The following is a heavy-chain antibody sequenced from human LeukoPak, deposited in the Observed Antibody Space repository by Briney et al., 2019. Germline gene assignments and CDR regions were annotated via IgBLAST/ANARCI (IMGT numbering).Heavy chain of an antibody. V-gene: IGHV3-30*18. CDR2: ISYDGSNK. Sequence: PGGSLRLSCAASGFTFSSYGMHWVRQAPGKGLEWVAVISYDGSNKYYADSVKGRFTISRDNSKNTLYLQMNSLRAEDTAVYYCAKDVERLDYFDYCGQGTLVTVSS. CDR1: GFTFSSYG. D-gene: IGHD3-9*01. CDR3: AKDVERLDYFDY. J-gene: IGHJ4*02.